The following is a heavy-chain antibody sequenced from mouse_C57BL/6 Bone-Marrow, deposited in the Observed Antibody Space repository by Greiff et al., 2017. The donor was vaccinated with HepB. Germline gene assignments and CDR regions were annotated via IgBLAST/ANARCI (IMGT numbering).Heavy chain of an antibody. CDR2: IDPENGDT. J-gene: IGHJ1*03. D-gene: IGHD1-1*01. CDR3: TETTVGYWYFDV. CDR1: GFNIKDDY. Sequence: EVQLVESGAELVRPGASVKLSCTASGFNIKDDYMHWVKQRPEQGLEWIGWIDPENGDTEYASKFQGKATITADTSSNTAYLQLSSLTSEDTAVYYCTETTVGYWYFDVWGTGTTVTVSS. V-gene: IGHV14-4*01.